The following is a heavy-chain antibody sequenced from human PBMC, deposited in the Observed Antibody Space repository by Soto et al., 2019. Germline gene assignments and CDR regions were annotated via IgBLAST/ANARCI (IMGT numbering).Heavy chain of an antibody. CDR2: IYWDDDK. Sequence: QITLKESGPTLVKPTQTLTLTCTFSGFSLSTSGVGVGWIRQPPGKALEWLAVIYWDDDKRYSPSLKSRLTIIRDTSKNQVVLTMTNMDPVDTATYYCARRSVVYSNYLFNRFDPWGQGTLVTVSS. J-gene: IGHJ5*02. V-gene: IGHV2-5*02. D-gene: IGHD4-4*01. CDR1: GFSLSTSGVG. CDR3: ARRSVVYSNYLFNRFDP.